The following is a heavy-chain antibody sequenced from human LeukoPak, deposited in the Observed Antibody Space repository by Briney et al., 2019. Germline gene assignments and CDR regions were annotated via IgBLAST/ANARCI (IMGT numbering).Heavy chain of an antibody. Sequence: KPSETLSLTCAVYGGSFSGYYWSWIRQPPGKGLEWIGEINHSGSTNYNPSLKSRVTISVDTSKNQFSLKLSSVTAADTAVYYCARVGITGTNDCWGQGTLVTVSS. CDR2: INHSGST. D-gene: IGHD1-7*01. CDR1: GGSFSGYY. CDR3: ARVGITGTNDC. V-gene: IGHV4-34*01. J-gene: IGHJ4*02.